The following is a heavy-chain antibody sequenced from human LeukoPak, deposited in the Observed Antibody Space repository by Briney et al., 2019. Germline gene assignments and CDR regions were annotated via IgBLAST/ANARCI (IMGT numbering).Heavy chain of an antibody. Sequence: GGSLRLSCAASGFTFSNYEMNWVRQAPGKGLEWISHISNFGDIIHYADSVEGRFTISRDNDKNSIYLQMNSLRAEDTAVYYCAKELVYGGNSGPYYYYYMDVWGKGTTVTVSS. J-gene: IGHJ6*03. CDR2: ISNFGDII. D-gene: IGHD4-23*01. CDR1: GFTFSNYE. CDR3: AKELVYGGNSGPYYYYYMDV. V-gene: IGHV3-48*03.